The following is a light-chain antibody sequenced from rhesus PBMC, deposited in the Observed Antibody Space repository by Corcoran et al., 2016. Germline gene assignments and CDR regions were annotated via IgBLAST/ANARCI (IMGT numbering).Light chain of an antibody. CDR1: QRVSSY. CDR2: GGS. V-gene: IGKV3S9*01. CDR3: QQSNNWNPT. J-gene: IGKJ4*01. Sequence: EIVMTQSPATLSLSPGERATLSCRARQRVSSYVAGYQQKLAPPPLLLIYGGSSRAPGIPDRVSGSGSVTAFTLLISSLEPEDVGVYYCQQSNNWNPTFGGGTKVEIK.